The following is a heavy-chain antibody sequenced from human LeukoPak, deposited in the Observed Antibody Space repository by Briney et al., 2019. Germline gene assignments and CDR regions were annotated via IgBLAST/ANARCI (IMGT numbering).Heavy chain of an antibody. CDR2: ISPYNGNT. D-gene: IGHD2-2*03. V-gene: IGHV1-18*01. Sequence: ASVKVSCKASGYTFTAFTITWVRQAPGQGLEWLGWISPYNGNTEHAENIEDRVIMTTDTSTSTAYMELKSLRSDGSAVYYCARMDSVGSYYAPNYWGQGSLVTVSS. CDR3: ARMDSVGSYYAPNY. CDR1: GYTFTAFT. J-gene: IGHJ4*02.